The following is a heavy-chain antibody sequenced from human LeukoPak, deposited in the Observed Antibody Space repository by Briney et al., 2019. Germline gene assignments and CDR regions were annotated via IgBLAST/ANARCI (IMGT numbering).Heavy chain of an antibody. D-gene: IGHD2-2*01. V-gene: IGHV1-2*02. CDR3: ARGEFCSSTNCYPFFDL. CDR1: GYTFTGYY. Sequence: ASVKVSCKASGYTFTGYYLHWLRQAPGQGLEWMGCINPDSAATNYAQKFQGRVTMTRDTSTSTAYMELSGLRSDDTAVYYCARGEFCSSTNCYPFFDLWGRGTVVTVSS. CDR2: INPDSAAT. J-gene: IGHJ2*01.